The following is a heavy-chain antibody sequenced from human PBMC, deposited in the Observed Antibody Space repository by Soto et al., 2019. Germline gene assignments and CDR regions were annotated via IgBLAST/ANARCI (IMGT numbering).Heavy chain of an antibody. CDR1: GGTFSSYA. CDR3: ARNNLLDYYGSAYYFDY. Sequence: SVKVSCKASGGTFSSYAISWVRQAPGQGLEWMGGIIPIFGTANYAQKFQGRVTITADESTSTAYMELSSLRSEDTAVYYCARNNLLDYYGSAYYFDYWGQGTLVTVSS. CDR2: IIPIFGTA. D-gene: IGHD3-10*01. J-gene: IGHJ4*02. V-gene: IGHV1-69*13.